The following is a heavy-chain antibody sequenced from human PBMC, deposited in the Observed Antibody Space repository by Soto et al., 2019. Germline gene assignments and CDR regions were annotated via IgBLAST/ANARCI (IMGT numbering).Heavy chain of an antibody. Sequence: SETLSLTCTVSGGSISSSYYYWGWIRQPPGKGLEWIGSIYYGGSTYYNPSLKSRVTVSVDTSKNQFSLKLSSVTAADTAVYYCARDGLTMVRGVMFGMDVWGQGTTVTVSS. CDR1: GGSISSSYYY. J-gene: IGHJ6*02. CDR3: ARDGLTMVRGVMFGMDV. CDR2: IYYGGST. D-gene: IGHD3-10*01. V-gene: IGHV4-39*07.